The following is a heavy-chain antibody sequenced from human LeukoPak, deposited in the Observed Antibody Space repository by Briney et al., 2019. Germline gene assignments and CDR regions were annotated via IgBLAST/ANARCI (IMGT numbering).Heavy chain of an antibody. V-gene: IGHV3-23*01. CDR3: AKDQEVATTPCDY. CDR1: GFTFSSYG. J-gene: IGHJ4*02. Sequence: HTGGSLRLSCAASGFTFSSYGMSWVRQAPGKGLEWVSSISGSGGSTYYADSVKGRFTISRDNSKNSLYLQMNSLRAEDTAVYYCAKDQEVATTPCDYWGQGTLVTVSS. D-gene: IGHD5-12*01. CDR2: ISGSGGST.